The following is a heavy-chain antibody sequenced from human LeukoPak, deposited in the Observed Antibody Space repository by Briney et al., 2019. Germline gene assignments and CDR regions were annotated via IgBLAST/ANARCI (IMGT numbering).Heavy chain of an antibody. J-gene: IGHJ4*02. V-gene: IGHV1-69*05. CDR1: GGTFSSYA. Sequence: SVKVSCKASGGTFSSYAISWVRQAPGQGLEWMGGIIPIFGTANYAQKFQGRVTITTDESTSTAYMELSSLRSEDTAVYYCARDPHYYGSGSYYLWGQGTLVTVSS. CDR3: ARDPHYYGSGSYYL. CDR2: IIPIFGTA. D-gene: IGHD3-10*01.